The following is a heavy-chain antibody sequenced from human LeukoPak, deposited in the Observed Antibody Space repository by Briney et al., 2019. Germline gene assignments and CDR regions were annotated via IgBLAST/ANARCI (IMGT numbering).Heavy chain of an antibody. CDR1: GFTVSSNY. CDR2: IYSGGST. Sequence: PGGSLRLSCAASGFTVSSNYMSSVRQAPGKGLEWVSVIYSGGSTYYADSVKGRFTISRDNSNNTLYLQMNSLRAEDTAVYYCARDNRGYSWKNYYYYMDVWGKGTTVTVPS. CDR3: ARDNRGYSWKNYYYYMDV. J-gene: IGHJ6*03. V-gene: IGHV3-53*01. D-gene: IGHD5-18*01.